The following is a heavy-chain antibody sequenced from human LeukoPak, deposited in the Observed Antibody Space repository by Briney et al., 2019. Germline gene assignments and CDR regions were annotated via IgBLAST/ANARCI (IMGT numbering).Heavy chain of an antibody. Sequence: PGRSLRLSCAASGFTFSSYGMHWVRQAPGKGLEWVAVISYDGSNKYYADSVKGRFTISRDNSKNTLFLQMNSLRAEDTAVYYCARDLGHFGVGATLDYWGQGTLVTVSS. J-gene: IGHJ4*02. CDR2: ISYDGSNK. CDR3: ARDLGHFGVGATLDY. CDR1: GFTFSSYG. D-gene: IGHD1-26*01. V-gene: IGHV3-30*03.